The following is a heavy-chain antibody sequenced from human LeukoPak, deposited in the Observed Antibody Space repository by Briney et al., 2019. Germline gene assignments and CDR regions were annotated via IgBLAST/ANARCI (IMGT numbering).Heavy chain of an antibody. CDR2: ISGSGGST. CDR1: GFTFSSYA. V-gene: IGHV3-23*01. Sequence: GGSLRLSCAASGFTFSSYAMSWVRQAPGKGLEWVSAISGSGGSTYYADSVKGRFTISRDNSKNTLYLQMNSLRAEDTAVYYCAKDRLVLRFLEWLSPYYFDYWGQGTLVTVSS. CDR3: AKDRLVLRFLEWLSPYYFDY. J-gene: IGHJ4*02. D-gene: IGHD3-3*01.